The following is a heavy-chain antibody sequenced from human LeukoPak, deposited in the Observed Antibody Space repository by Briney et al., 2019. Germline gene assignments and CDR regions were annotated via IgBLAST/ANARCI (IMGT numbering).Heavy chain of an antibody. D-gene: IGHD4-17*01. Sequence: PGGSLRLSCAASGFTFSSYWMSWVRQAPGKGLEWVANIKQDGSEKYYVDSVKGRFTISRDNSKNTLYLQMNSLRAEDTAVYYCARDPPTDGDYSILSLDYWGQGTLVTVSS. CDR3: ARDPPTDGDYSILSLDY. CDR1: GFTFSSYW. CDR2: IKQDGSEK. V-gene: IGHV3-7*01. J-gene: IGHJ4*02.